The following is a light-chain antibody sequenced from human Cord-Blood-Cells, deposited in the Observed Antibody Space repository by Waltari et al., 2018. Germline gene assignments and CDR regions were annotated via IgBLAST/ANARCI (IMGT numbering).Light chain of an antibody. CDR3: QQYYSTPYS. Sequence: DIVMTQSPDSLAVSLGARATINCKSSQSVLYSSNNKNYLHWYQQKPGQPPKLLIYWASTRESGVPDRFSGSGSGTDFTLTISSLQAEDVAVYYCQQYYSTPYSFGQGTKLEIK. CDR2: WAS. V-gene: IGKV4-1*01. J-gene: IGKJ2*03. CDR1: QSVLYSSNNKNY.